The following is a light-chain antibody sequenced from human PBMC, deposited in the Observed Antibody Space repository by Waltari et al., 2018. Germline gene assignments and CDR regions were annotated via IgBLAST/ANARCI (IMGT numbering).Light chain of an antibody. V-gene: IGKV3-11*01. J-gene: IGKJ4*01. CDR2: DAS. Sequence: EIVLTQSPATLSLSPGERATLSCRASQSVSYYLAWYQQRPGQAPRPIIYDASSRATGIPARFSGSGSETDFTLTISSLEPEDFAVYYCQQRRTWPLTFGGGTKVEI. CDR3: QQRRTWPLT. CDR1: QSVSYY.